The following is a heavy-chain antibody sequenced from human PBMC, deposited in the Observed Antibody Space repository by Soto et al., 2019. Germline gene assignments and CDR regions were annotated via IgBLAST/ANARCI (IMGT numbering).Heavy chain of an antibody. V-gene: IGHV3-23*01. CDR3: AKDFPPPGVAVAGTGDAFDI. Sequence: EVQLLESGGGLVQPGGSLRLSCAASGFTFSSYAMSWVRQAPGKGLEWVSAISGSGGSTYYADSVKGRFTISRDNSKNTLYLQMNSLRAEDTAVYYCAKDFPPPGVAVAGTGDAFDIWGQGTMVTVSS. CDR2: ISGSGGST. D-gene: IGHD6-19*01. CDR1: GFTFSSYA. J-gene: IGHJ3*02.